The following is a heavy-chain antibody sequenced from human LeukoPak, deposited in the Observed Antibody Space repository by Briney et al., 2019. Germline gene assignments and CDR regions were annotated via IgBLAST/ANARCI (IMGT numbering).Heavy chain of an antibody. CDR1: GFTFSSYA. D-gene: IGHD3-22*01. CDR3: AIMHPYYDGNGYWVQ. CDR2: INTSGGST. Sequence: PSGGSLSLSCAASGFTFSSYAMSWVHQAPGKGLEWVSGINTSGGSTAYADSVKGRFTISRDNPRNTLYMQMNSLRAEDTALYYCAIMHPYYDGNGYWVQWGQGTLVTVSS. V-gene: IGHV3-23*01. J-gene: IGHJ4*02.